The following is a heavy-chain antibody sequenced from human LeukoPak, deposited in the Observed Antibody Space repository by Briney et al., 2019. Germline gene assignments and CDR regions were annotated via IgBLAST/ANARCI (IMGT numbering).Heavy chain of an antibody. V-gene: IGHV3-74*01. J-gene: IGHJ4*02. D-gene: IGHD2-15*01. CDR3: AKGRGYCTGGSCYSDY. CDR1: GSTFSRYW. Sequence: PGGSLRLSCAASGSTFSRYWMHWVRQAPGKGLVWVSLVKSDGITTIYADSVKGRFTVSRDNAKNTLYLQMNSLRVEDTAIYYCAKGRGYCTGGSCYSDYWGQGTLVTVSS. CDR2: VKSDGITT.